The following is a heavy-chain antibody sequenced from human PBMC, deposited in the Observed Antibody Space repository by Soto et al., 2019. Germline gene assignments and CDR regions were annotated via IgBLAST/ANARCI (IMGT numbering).Heavy chain of an antibody. CDR2: IKPDGTEK. Sequence: GGSLRLSCVISGFTFSNYWMTWVRQAPGKGLEWVANIKPDGTEKYYVDSVKGRFTISRDNAKNSLFLQMNSLRAEDTAVYYCARDGTVLVATIKIFDYWGQGTPVTVS. D-gene: IGHD5-12*01. J-gene: IGHJ4*02. CDR3: ARDGTVLVATIKIFDY. CDR1: GFTFSNYW. V-gene: IGHV3-7*01.